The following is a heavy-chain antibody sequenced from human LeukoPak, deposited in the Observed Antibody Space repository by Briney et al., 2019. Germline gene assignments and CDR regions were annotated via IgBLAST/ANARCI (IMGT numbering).Heavy chain of an antibody. D-gene: IGHD3-22*01. Sequence: GGSLRLSCAASGFTFSSYAMSWVRQAPGKGLEWVSAISGSGGSTYYADSVKGRFTISRHNSKNTLYLQMNSLRAEDTAVYYCAKDFEGFYYDSSGNWFDPWGQGTLVTVSS. CDR1: GFTFSSYA. CDR2: ISGSGGST. J-gene: IGHJ5*02. V-gene: IGHV3-23*01. CDR3: AKDFEGFYYDSSGNWFDP.